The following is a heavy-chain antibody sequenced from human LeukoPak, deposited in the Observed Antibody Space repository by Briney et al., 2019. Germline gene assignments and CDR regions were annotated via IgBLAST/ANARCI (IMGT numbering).Heavy chain of an antibody. J-gene: IGHJ4*02. CDR2: INQEGGVK. D-gene: IGHD2-2*01. Sequence: PGGSLRLSCVVSGFTFSAHLMSWVRPAPGKGLEWVAHINQEGGVKHYVDSVKGRFSISRDNAKNSLYMQVNSLRAEDSAVYYCARDGVAPGIYFDYWGQGTLVIVSS. CDR3: ARDGVAPGIYFDY. V-gene: IGHV3-7*05. CDR1: GFTFSAHL.